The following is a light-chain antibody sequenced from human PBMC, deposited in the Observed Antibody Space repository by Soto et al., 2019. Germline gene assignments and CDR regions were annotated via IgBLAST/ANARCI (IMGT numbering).Light chain of an antibody. CDR3: QQRGET. V-gene: IGKV3-11*02. Sequence: VLTQCPATLSLSPGERANLSCTASQGISSYIAWSQQKPGHPPRLLMFDASRRVAGIPPRFSGGGFGREFTRTISSVEPEDLAIYYCQQRGETFGPGTRLEIK. CDR1: QGISSY. CDR2: DAS. J-gene: IGKJ5*01.